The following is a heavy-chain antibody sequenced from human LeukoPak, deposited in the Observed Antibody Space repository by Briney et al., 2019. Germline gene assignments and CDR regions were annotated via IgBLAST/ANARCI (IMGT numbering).Heavy chain of an antibody. CDR1: GYTFTSYA. CDR3: ARDLSDRGGWSRYYYYGMDV. Sequence: ASVKVSCKASGYTFTSYAMHWVRQAPGQRLEWMGWINAGNGNTKYSQKFQGRVTITRDTSASTAYMELSSLRSEDTAVYYCARDLSDRGGWSRYYYYGMDVWGQGTTVTVSS. CDR2: INAGNGNT. J-gene: IGHJ6*02. D-gene: IGHD6-19*01. V-gene: IGHV1-3*01.